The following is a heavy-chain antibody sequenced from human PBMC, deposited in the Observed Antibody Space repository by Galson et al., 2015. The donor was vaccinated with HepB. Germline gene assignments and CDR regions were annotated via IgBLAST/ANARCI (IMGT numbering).Heavy chain of an antibody. Sequence: SLRLSCAASGLVFSSSWMHWVRQAPGEGLVWVSQINGEGRGIGHADSVRGRFTISRDNAKNTLYLQMNSLRVEDTAVYYCARGGLLYALDIWGQGTMVTVSS. D-gene: IGHD2-15*01. J-gene: IGHJ3*02. V-gene: IGHV3-74*01. CDR1: GLVFSSSW. CDR3: ARGGLLYALDI. CDR2: INGEGRGI.